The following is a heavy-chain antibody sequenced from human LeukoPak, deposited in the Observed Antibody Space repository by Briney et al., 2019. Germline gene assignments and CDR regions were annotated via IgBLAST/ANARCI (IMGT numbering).Heavy chain of an antibody. V-gene: IGHV4-59*01. CDR2: IYYSGST. J-gene: IGHJ3*02. CDR3: ARDSYYYDSSGPRDAFDI. CDR1: GGSISSYY. D-gene: IGHD3-22*01. Sequence: PSETLSLTCTVSGGSISSYYWSWIRQPPGKGLEWIGYIYYSGSTNYNPSLESRVTISVDTSKNQFSLKLSSVTAADTAVYYCARDSYYYDSSGPRDAFDIWGQGTMVTVSS.